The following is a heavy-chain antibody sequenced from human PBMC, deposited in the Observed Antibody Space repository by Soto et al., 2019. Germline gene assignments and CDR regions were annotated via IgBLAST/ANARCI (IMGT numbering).Heavy chain of an antibody. CDR2: INPNSGGT. Sequence: ASVKVSFKASGYTFTGYYMHWLRQAPGQGLEWMGWINPNSGGTNYAQKFQGWVTMTRDTSISTAYMELSRLGSDDTAVYYCARDLLGYCSGGSCYSSLGGAFDIWGQGTMVTVSS. CDR3: ARDLLGYCSGGSCYSSLGGAFDI. CDR1: GYTFTGYY. V-gene: IGHV1-2*04. D-gene: IGHD2-15*01. J-gene: IGHJ3*02.